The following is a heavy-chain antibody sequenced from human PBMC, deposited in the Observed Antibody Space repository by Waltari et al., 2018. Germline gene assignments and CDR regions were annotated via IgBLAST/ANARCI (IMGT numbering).Heavy chain of an antibody. Sequence: QVQLVEAGGGVVPPGRSLRLSCASSGFTFSSYGTHWLRPAPGNGLEWVAVIWYDGSNKDYADYVKGRFTISRDNSKNTLYLQMNSLRAEDTAMYYCAKDSKLLWFGELFSGMDVWGQGTTVTVSS. CDR3: AKDSKLLWFGELFSGMDV. CDR1: GFTFSSYG. J-gene: IGHJ6*02. V-gene: IGHV3-30*18. D-gene: IGHD3-10*01. CDR2: IWYDGSNK.